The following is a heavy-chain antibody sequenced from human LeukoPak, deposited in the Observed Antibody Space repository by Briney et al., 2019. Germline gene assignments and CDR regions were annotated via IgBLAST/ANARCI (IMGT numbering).Heavy chain of an antibody. J-gene: IGHJ4*02. D-gene: IGHD3-9*01. Sequence: SETLSLTCTVSGGSISSYYWSWIRQPPGKGLEWIGYIYYSGSTNYNPSLKSRVTISVDTSKNQFSLKLSSVTAADTAVYYCARVGGAYDILTGYYPYYFDYWGQGTLVTVSS. CDR2: IYYSGST. CDR3: ARVGGAYDILTGYYPYYFDY. CDR1: GGSISSYY. V-gene: IGHV4-59*01.